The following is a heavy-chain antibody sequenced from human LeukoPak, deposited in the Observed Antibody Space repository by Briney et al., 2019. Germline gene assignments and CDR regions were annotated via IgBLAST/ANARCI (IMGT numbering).Heavy chain of an antibody. D-gene: IGHD4-17*01. CDR3: AKRGESYGDYFDY. J-gene: IGHJ4*02. V-gene: IGHV3-23*01. CDR1: GFTFSSYA. Sequence: GGSLRLSCAASGFTFSSYAMSWVRQAPGKGPEWVSAISGSGGSTYYADSVKGRFTISRDNSKNTLYLQMNSLRAEDTAVYYCAKRGESYGDYFDYWGQGTLVTVSS. CDR2: ISGSGGST.